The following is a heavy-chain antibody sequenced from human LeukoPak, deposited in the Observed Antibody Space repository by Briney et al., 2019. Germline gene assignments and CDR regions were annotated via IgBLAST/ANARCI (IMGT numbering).Heavy chain of an antibody. V-gene: IGHV5-51*01. CDR2: IYPGDSDT. Sequence: GESLNISCKAPVYSFSNYWIGWVRQMHGRDLERMGIIYPGDSDTRYSPSFQGQVTISADKSSSTAYLQWSSLKASDTGIYYCARRYCTNNNCYIDYWGQGTLVTVSS. J-gene: IGHJ4*02. D-gene: IGHD2-8*01. CDR1: VYSFSNYW. CDR3: ARRYCTNNNCYIDY.